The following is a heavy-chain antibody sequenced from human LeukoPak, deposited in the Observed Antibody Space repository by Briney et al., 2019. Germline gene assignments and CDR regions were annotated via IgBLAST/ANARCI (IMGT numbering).Heavy chain of an antibody. CDR1: GYTFTTYG. V-gene: IGHV1-18*01. D-gene: IGHD2-15*01. Sequence: ASVKVSCKASGYTFTTYGLSWVRQAPGQGLEWMGWISVYNGNTNYAQKFQARVTMTTDTSTSTAYMELRSLRSDDTAVYYCARDGGRQDIVVVVAACGFDYWGQGTLVTVSS. CDR3: ARDGGRQDIVVVVAACGFDY. CDR2: ISVYNGNT. J-gene: IGHJ4*02.